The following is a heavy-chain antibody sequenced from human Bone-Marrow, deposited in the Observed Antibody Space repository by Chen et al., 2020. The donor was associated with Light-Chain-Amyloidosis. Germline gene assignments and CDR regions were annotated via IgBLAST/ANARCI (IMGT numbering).Heavy chain of an antibody. Sequence: EVQLEQSGPEVKKPGESLKISCKGSGYTFPNYWIGWVRQMPGKGLAGMGVIYPDDSDARYSPSFEGQVTISADKSITTAYLQWRSLKASDTAMYYCARRRDGYNFDYWGQGTLVTVSS. CDR3: ARRRDGYNFDY. D-gene: IGHD5-12*01. CDR2: IYPDDSDA. V-gene: IGHV5-51*01. J-gene: IGHJ4*02. CDR1: GYTFPNYW.